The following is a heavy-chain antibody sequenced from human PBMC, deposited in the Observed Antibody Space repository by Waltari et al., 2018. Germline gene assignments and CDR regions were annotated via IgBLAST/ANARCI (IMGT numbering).Heavy chain of an antibody. Sequence: EVQLVESGGGLVQPGGSLRLSCVASGFTFSSYSMNWVRQAPGKGLEWVSYISSSSSTIYYADSVKGRFTISRDNAKNSLYLQMNSLRAEDTAVYYCGSFYFFYYGMDVWGQGTTVTVSS. CDR1: GFTFSSYS. CDR2: ISSSSSTI. CDR3: GSFYFFYYGMDV. D-gene: IGHD6-13*01. V-gene: IGHV3-48*01. J-gene: IGHJ6*02.